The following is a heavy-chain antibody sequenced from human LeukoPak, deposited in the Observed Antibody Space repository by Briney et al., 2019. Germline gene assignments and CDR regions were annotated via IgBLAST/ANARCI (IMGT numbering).Heavy chain of an antibody. V-gene: IGHV3-66*02. CDR2: IYSDGST. Sequence: GGSLRLSCAASGFAVSTNYLSWVRQAPGKGLEWVSVIYSDGSTYYTDSVKGRFTISRDNSKNTLYLQMNSLRPEDTAVYYCARDQRSESYYPWGWFDPWGQGTLVTVSS. J-gene: IGHJ5*02. CDR1: GFAVSTNY. CDR3: ARDQRSESYYPWGWFDP. D-gene: IGHD1-26*01.